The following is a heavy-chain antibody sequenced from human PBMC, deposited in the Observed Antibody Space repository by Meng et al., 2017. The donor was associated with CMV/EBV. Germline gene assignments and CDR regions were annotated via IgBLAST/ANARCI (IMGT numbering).Heavy chain of an antibody. V-gene: IGHV4-39*07. CDR2: IYYSGST. Sequence: LRMAGWCPRMLKSSEALSFTCTVSGGSIRSSSYYWGWIRQPSGKGLEWIGSIYYSGSTYYNPSLKSRVTISVDTSKNQFSLKLSSVTAADTAVYYCASRITIFGVVTAFDPWGQGTLVTVSS. CDR3: ASRITIFGVVTAFDP. D-gene: IGHD3-3*01. J-gene: IGHJ5*02. CDR1: GGSIRSSSYY.